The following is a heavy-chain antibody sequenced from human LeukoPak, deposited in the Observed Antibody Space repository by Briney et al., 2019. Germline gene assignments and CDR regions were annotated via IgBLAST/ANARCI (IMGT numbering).Heavy chain of an antibody. Sequence: GAXXKVSCKASSYTFTSYGISWVRQAPGQGVEWMGWISAYNGNTNYAQKLQGRVTMTTDTSTSTAYMELRSLRSDDTAVYYCARDGYNYYFDYWGQGTLVTVSS. CDR1: SYTFTSYG. V-gene: IGHV1-18*01. CDR2: ISAYNGNT. CDR3: ARDGYNYYFDY. J-gene: IGHJ4*02. D-gene: IGHD5-24*01.